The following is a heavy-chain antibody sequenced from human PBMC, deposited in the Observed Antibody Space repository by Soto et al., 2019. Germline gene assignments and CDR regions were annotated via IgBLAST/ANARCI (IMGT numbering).Heavy chain of an antibody. Sequence: VGSLVLSCAASGFMFSAYAMLWVRQAPGKGLEWVAAISYDGTNKYYADSVKGRFTISRDNSKNTLFLQMNSLRAEDTAVYYCARDPSPYTSGWYGVDFWGHGTLVTVSS. CDR2: ISYDGTNK. J-gene: IGHJ4*01. CDR3: ARDPSPYTSGWYGVDF. V-gene: IGHV3-30*04. D-gene: IGHD6-19*01. CDR1: GFMFSAYA.